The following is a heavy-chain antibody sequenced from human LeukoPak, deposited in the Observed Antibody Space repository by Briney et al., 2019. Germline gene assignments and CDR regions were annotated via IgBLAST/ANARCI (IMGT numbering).Heavy chain of an antibody. D-gene: IGHD6-19*01. Sequence: GGSLRLSCAASGFAFNTYGMSWVRQAPGKGLEWVGRIRSKTHGETIDYAAPVRGRFTISRDDSKNTLYLQLNSLKTEDTAVYYCATEVIIAVTGNDYWGQGSLVTVSS. V-gene: IGHV3-15*01. J-gene: IGHJ4*02. CDR2: IRSKTHGETI. CDR1: GFAFNTYG. CDR3: ATEVIIAVTGNDY.